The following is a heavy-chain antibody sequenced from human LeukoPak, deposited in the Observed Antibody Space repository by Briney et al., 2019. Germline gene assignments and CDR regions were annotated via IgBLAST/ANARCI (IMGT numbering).Heavy chain of an antibody. CDR3: VTSLSYY. V-gene: IGHV3-23*01. D-gene: IGHD2-2*01. J-gene: IGHJ4*02. CDR2: ISGSGAGT. Sequence: GGSLRLSCSASGFTFSSDAMSWVRQAPGKGLEWVSAISGSGAGTHYADSVKGRFTISRDTSKNTLYLQMNSLRADDTAVYYYVTSLSYYWGQGTLVTVSS. CDR1: GFTFSSDA.